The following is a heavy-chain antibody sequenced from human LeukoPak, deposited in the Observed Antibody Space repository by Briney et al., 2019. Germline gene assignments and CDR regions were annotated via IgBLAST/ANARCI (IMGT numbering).Heavy chain of an antibody. CDR3: AKRGGDGVDY. D-gene: IGHD3-16*01. J-gene: IGHJ4*02. CDR1: GGSISSGDYY. V-gene: IGHV4-30-4*01. CDR2: IYYSGST. Sequence: SETLSLTCTVSGGSISSGDYYWSWIRQPPGKGLEWIGYIYYSGSTYYNPSLKSRVTISVDTSKNQFSLKLSSVTATDTAVYYCAKRGGDGVDYWGQGTLVTVSS.